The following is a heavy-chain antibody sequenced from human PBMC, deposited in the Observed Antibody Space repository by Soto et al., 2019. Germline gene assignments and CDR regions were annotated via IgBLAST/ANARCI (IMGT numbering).Heavy chain of an antibody. CDR2: IIPIFGTA. D-gene: IGHD2-2*01. CDR3: ASLDHCSSTSCYPSGYGMDV. V-gene: IGHV1-69*13. Sequence: ASVKVSCKASGGTFSSYAISWVRQAPGQGLEWVGGIIPIFGTANYAQKFQGRVTITADESTSTAYMELSSLRSEDTAVYYCASLDHCSSTSCYPSGYGMDVWGQGTTVTVSS. CDR1: GGTFSSYA. J-gene: IGHJ6*02.